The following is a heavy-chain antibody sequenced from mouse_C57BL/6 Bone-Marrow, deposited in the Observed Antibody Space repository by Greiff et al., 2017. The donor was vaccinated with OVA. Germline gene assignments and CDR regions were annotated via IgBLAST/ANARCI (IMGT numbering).Heavy chain of an antibody. CDR1: GYTFTEYT. J-gene: IGHJ2*01. CDR3: ARHEDAAYYSNYVYFDY. CDR2: FYPGSDSI. D-gene: IGHD2-5*01. Sequence: QVQLQQSGAELVKPGASVKLSCKASGYTFTEYTIHWVKQRSGQGLEWIGWFYPGSDSIKYNEKFKDKATLTADKSSSTVYMELSRLTSEDSAVYFCARHEDAAYYSNYVYFDYWGQGTTLTVSS. V-gene: IGHV1-62-2*01.